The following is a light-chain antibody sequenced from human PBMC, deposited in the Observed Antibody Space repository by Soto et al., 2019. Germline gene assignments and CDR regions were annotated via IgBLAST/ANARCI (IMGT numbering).Light chain of an antibody. V-gene: IGKV1-12*01. CDR3: QQADSFPLT. Sequence: DIPMTQSPSSVSASVGDRVTITCRASQVVSRWLAWYQQKPGRAPKLLIYGASTLQSGVPSRFSGGGSGTDFSLTITTLQPEDSATYYCQQADSFPLTFGGGTRLEIK. CDR2: GAS. J-gene: IGKJ4*01. CDR1: QVVSRW.